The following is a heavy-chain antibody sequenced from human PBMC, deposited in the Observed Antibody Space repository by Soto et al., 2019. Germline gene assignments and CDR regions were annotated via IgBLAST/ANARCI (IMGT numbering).Heavy chain of an antibody. D-gene: IGHD3-3*01. CDR1: RYTFTSYA. CDR2: INAGNGNP. J-gene: IGHJ4*02. V-gene: IGHV1-3*01. CDR3: AVYDFGSGYHVDY. Sequence: AYRYTFTSYAMSRVRQDLGKRLDCLGWINAGNGNPKYSQKLPGRVTITRDTSASTAYMELSSLRSEDTAVYYCAVYDFGSGYHVDYWGQGTLVTVSS.